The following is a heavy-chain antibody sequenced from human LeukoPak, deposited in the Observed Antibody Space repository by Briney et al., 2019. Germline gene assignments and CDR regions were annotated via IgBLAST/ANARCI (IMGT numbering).Heavy chain of an antibody. V-gene: IGHV4-59*01. Sequence: SETLSLTCTVSGGSISSYYWSWIRQPPGKGLEWIGYIYYSGSTNYNPSLKSRVTISVDTSKNQFSLKLSSVTAADTAVYYCARSSLTTVRFDYWGQGTLVTVSS. CDR3: ARSSLTTVRFDY. J-gene: IGHJ4*02. CDR2: IYYSGST. CDR1: GGSISSYY. D-gene: IGHD4-11*01.